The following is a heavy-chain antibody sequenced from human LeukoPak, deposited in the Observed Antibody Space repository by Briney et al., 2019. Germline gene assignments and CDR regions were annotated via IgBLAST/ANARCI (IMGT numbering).Heavy chain of an antibody. Sequence: GGSLRLSCAASGFTFSSYGMTWVRQAPGKGLEWVSGISWDANTLGYADSVKGRFTISRDNDKNSLYLQMNSLRAEDTAVYYCARTYYDFWSGYYSHEGNPFDYWGQGTLVTVSS. D-gene: IGHD3-3*01. J-gene: IGHJ4*02. V-gene: IGHV3-48*01. CDR2: ISWDANTL. CDR1: GFTFSSYG. CDR3: ARTYYDFWSGYYSHEGNPFDY.